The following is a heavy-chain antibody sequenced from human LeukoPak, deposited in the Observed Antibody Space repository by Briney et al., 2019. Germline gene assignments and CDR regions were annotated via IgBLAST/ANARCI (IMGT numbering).Heavy chain of an antibody. CDR1: GFTFSSYG. CDR3: AKDAHGGPSPYCSGGSCYGGGWPDY. V-gene: IGHV3-30*02. Sequence: GGSLRLSCAVSGFTFSSYGMHWVRQAPGKGLEWVAVIWYDGSNKYYADSVKGRFTISRDNSKNTLYLQMNSLRAEDTAVYYCAKDAHGGPSPYCSGGSCYGGGWPDYWGQGTLVTVSS. CDR2: IWYDGSNK. D-gene: IGHD2-15*01. J-gene: IGHJ4*02.